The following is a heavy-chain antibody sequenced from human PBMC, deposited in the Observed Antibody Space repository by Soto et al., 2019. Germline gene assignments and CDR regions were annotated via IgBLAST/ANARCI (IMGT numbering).Heavy chain of an antibody. J-gene: IGHJ4*02. Sequence: QVQLEQSGAEVKKPGASVKVSCKTSGYTFTSYTLHWVRQAPGQGLEWMGWINAGNGREKYSQRFQDRVSLSTDKSATTAYMELRSPRSEDPEMYYCARGGGWVGEASFDSWGQGTLVTVSS. CDR1: GYTFTSYT. V-gene: IGHV1-3*01. CDR3: ARGGGWVGEASFDS. CDR2: INAGNGRE. D-gene: IGHD3-10*01.